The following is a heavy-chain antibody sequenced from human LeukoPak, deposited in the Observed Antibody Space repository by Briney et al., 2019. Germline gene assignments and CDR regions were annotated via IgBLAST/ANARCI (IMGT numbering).Heavy chain of an antibody. J-gene: IGHJ5*02. V-gene: IGHV3-7*01. Sequence: GGSLTLSCAASGFTFSSYWMSWVRQAPGKGLEWAANIKQDGSEKYYVDSVKGRFTISRDNAKNSLYLQMNSLRAEDTAVYYCARVGTTMIKVAWFDPWGQGTLVTVSS. CDR3: ARVGTTMIKVAWFDP. CDR1: GFTFSSYW. D-gene: IGHD3-22*01. CDR2: IKQDGSEK.